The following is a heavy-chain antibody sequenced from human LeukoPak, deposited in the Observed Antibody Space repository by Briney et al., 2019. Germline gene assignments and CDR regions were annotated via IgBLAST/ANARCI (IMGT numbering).Heavy chain of an antibody. D-gene: IGHD4-17*01. CDR1: GGSISSYY. V-gene: IGHV4-59*01. Sequence: SEILSLTCTVSGGSISSYYWSWIRQPPGKGLEWIGYIYYSGSTNYNPSLKSRVTISVDTSKNQFSLKLSSVTAADTAVYYCARDATDYGDYEFDYWGQGTLVTVSS. CDR2: IYYSGST. J-gene: IGHJ4*02. CDR3: ARDATDYGDYEFDY.